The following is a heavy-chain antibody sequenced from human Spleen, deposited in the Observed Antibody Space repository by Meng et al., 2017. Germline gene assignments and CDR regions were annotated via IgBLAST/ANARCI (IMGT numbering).Heavy chain of an antibody. D-gene: IGHD4-11*01. Sequence: GGSLRLSCAASGFSFSSYEMNWVRQAPGKGLEWLSFISSVGSTIYYADSVKGRFTISRDNAKNSLFLHMSSLRAEDTAVYYCARDAVDYKLGYLDYWGQGILVIVSS. CDR1: GFSFSSYE. J-gene: IGHJ4*02. CDR2: ISSVGSTI. CDR3: ARDAVDYKLGYLDY. V-gene: IGHV3-48*03.